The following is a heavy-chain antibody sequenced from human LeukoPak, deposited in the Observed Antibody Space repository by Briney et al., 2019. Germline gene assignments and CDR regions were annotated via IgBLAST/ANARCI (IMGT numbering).Heavy chain of an antibody. J-gene: IGHJ4*02. CDR3: ARQEGYYESSGYSLYYFDY. Sequence: GESLKISCKGSGYSFTSYWIGWVRQMPGKGLEWMGIIYPGDSDTRYSPSFQGQVTISADKSISTAYLQWSSLKASDTAMYYCARQEGYYESSGYSLYYFDYWGQGTLVTVSS. D-gene: IGHD3-22*01. V-gene: IGHV5-51*01. CDR1: GYSFTSYW. CDR2: IYPGDSDT.